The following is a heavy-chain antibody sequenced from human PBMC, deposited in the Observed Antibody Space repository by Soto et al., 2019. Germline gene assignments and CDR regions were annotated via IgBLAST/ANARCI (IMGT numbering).Heavy chain of an antibody. CDR3: ARVGRPYSSSSGIGY. Sequence: PGGSLRLSFAASGFTFSTYWMHWVRQTPGKGLVWVSCIHSDGRRTDYADSVKGRFTISRDNAKNTLYLQMNSLRAEDTAVYYCARVGRPYSSSSGIGYWGQGTLVTVSS. CDR1: GFTFSTYW. D-gene: IGHD6-6*01. CDR2: IHSDGRRT. J-gene: IGHJ4*02. V-gene: IGHV3-74*01.